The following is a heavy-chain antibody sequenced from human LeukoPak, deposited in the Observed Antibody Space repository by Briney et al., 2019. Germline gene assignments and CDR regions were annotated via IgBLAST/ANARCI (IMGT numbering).Heavy chain of an antibody. J-gene: IGHJ5*02. CDR1: GGSFSGYY. D-gene: IGHD2-2*01. CDR2: INHSGST. CDR3: AKIVVVPAANWFDP. Sequence: PSETLSLTCAVYGGSFSGYYWSWIRQPPGKGLEWIGEINHSGSTNYNPSLKSRVTISVDTSKNQFSLKLSSVTAPDTAVYYCAKIVVVPAANWFDPWGQGTLVTVSS. V-gene: IGHV4-34*01.